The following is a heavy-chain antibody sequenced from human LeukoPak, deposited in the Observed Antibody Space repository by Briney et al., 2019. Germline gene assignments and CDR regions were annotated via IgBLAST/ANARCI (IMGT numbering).Heavy chain of an antibody. J-gene: IGHJ4*02. Sequence: SETLSLTCTVSGASVRSHYWSWIRQPPGKGLEWIGYVSYSGGTNYNPSLKSRVTISLDTSNDQFSLRLNSVTAADTAVYYCARLSSYYDFWSPLDYWGQGTLVTVSS. CDR1: GASVRSHY. CDR2: VSYSGGT. D-gene: IGHD3-3*01. V-gene: IGHV4-59*02. CDR3: ARLSSYYDFWSPLDY.